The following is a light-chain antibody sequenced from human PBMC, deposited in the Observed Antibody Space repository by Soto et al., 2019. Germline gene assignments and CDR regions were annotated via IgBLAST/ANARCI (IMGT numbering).Light chain of an antibody. J-gene: IGLJ1*01. CDR3: TSFTTSSTFV. Sequence: QSVLAQPASVSGSPGQSITISCTGTSSDVGRYNYVSWFQQHPGKAPKLLIYDVSNWPSGVSDRFSGSKSGNTASLTISGLQAEDEADYYCTSFTTSSTFVCGPGTKLTVL. CDR2: DVS. CDR1: SSDVGRYNY. V-gene: IGLV2-14*01.